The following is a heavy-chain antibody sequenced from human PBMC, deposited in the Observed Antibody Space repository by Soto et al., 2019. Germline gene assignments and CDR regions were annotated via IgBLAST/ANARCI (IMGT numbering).Heavy chain of an antibody. J-gene: IGHJ6*02. CDR1: GFTVSSNY. V-gene: IGHV3-66*01. D-gene: IGHD3-3*01. CDR3: ARDRVKFTDFWSGYHKDHYYYGMDV. CDR2: IYSGGST. Sequence: GSLRLSCAASGFTVSSNYMSWVRQAPGKGLEWVSVIYSGGSTYYADSVKGRFTISRDNSKNTLYLQMNSLRAEDTAVYYCARDRVKFTDFWSGYHKDHYYYGMDVWGQGT.